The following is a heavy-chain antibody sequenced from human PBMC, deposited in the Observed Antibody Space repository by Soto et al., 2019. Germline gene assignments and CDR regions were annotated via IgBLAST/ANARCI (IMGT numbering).Heavy chain of an antibody. Sequence: HPGGSLRLSCAASGVTFSSYWMDGVRQATGKGLEWVSAISGGGSTTYYADSVKGRFTISRDDSKNILFLQMNSLRAEDTAVYYCVTRSRGLQSSPPRLDSWGQGTLVTVSS. CDR2: ISGGGSTT. V-gene: IGHV3-23*01. J-gene: IGHJ4*02. CDR1: GVTFSSYW. CDR3: VTRSRGLQSSPPRLDS. D-gene: IGHD4-4*01.